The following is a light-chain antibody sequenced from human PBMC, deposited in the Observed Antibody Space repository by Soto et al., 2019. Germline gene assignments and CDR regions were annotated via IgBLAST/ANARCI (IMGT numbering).Light chain of an antibody. CDR1: QSVGSF. J-gene: IGKJ2*01. CDR2: DAS. V-gene: IGKV3-11*01. CDR3: QQRGAWPRT. Sequence: EILLTQAPATLSLSSGERATLSCRASQSVGSFLAWYRQTPGQAPRLLIYDASNRASGIPARFSGSGSGTDFTLTISSLEPEDFAIYYCQQRGAWPRTFGQGTKLEIK.